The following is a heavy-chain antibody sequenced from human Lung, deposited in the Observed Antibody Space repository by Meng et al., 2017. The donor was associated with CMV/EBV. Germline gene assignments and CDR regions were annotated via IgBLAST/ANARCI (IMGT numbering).Heavy chain of an antibody. V-gene: IGHV3-7*01. CDR2: IKQDGSEK. CDR1: GFTFSNYW. CDR3: SSLSSNYGMDV. J-gene: IGHJ6*02. Sequence: SXEVSGFTFSNYWMSWVRQAPGKGLEWVANIKQDGSEKNYVDSVRGRFTISRDNAKNSLWLHMNSLRAEDSAVYYCSSLSSNYGMDVWGQGTTVTVSS.